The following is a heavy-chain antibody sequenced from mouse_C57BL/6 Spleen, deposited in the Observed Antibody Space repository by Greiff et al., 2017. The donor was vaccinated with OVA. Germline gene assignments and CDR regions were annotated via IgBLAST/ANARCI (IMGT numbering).Heavy chain of an antibody. V-gene: IGHV1-82*01. D-gene: IGHD1-1*01. J-gene: IGHJ4*01. CDR1: GYAFSSSW. CDR3: ARHGSSYDAMDY. CDR2: IYPGDGDT. Sequence: VKLLESGPELVKPGASVKISCKASGYAFSSSWMNWVKQRPGKGLEWIGRIYPGDGDTNYNGKFKGKATLTADKTSSTAYMQLSSLTSEDSSVYCCARHGSSYDAMDYWGQGTSVTVSS.